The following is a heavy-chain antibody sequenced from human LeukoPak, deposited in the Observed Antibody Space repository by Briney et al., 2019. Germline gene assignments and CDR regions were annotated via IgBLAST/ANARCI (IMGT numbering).Heavy chain of an antibody. J-gene: IGHJ4*02. CDR1: GFTFSSYG. CDR2: IWHDGSNK. V-gene: IGHV3-33*01. Sequence: GGSLRLSCAASGFTFSSYGMHWVRQAPGKGLEWVAVIWHDGSNKYYADSVKGRFTISRDNSKNTLYLQMNSLRAEDTAVYYCAREGPDSSGYYATRNPFDYWGQGTLVTVSS. D-gene: IGHD3-22*01. CDR3: AREGPDSSGYYATRNPFDY.